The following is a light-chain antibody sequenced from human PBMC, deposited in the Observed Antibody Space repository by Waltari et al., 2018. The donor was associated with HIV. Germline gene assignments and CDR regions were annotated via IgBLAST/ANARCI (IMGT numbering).Light chain of an antibody. V-gene: IGKV4-1*01. CDR3: QEYFSTPPT. CDR2: WAS. Sequence: DIVMTQSPDSLPVSLGERATINCKSSRTILFDSNNKTYLAWYQQKPGQPPKVLIYWASTRESGVPDRFSGSGSGAVFTLTISRLQPEDVAVYYCQEYFSTPPTFGQGTRVGI. J-gene: IGKJ1*01. CDR1: RTILFDSNNKTY.